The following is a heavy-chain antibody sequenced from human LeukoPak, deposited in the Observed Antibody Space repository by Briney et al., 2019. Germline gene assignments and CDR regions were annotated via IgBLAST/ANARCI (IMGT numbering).Heavy chain of an antibody. Sequence: RPGDSLRLSCAASGFTFSSYTMNWVRQAPGKGLEWVSSISSSSSYIYFADSVKGRFTSSRDNAKNSLYLQMNSLRAEDTAVYYCARDRDGSGWHDYWGQGTLVTVSS. CDR2: ISSSSSYI. CDR1: GFTFSSYT. V-gene: IGHV3-21*01. D-gene: IGHD6-19*01. CDR3: ARDRDGSGWHDY. J-gene: IGHJ4*02.